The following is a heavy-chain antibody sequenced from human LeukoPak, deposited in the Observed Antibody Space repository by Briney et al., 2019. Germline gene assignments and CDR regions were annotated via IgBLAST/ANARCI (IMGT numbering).Heavy chain of an antibody. CDR2: ISWNSGSI. D-gene: IGHD6-13*01. V-gene: IGHV3-9*01. J-gene: IGHJ4*02. Sequence: SLRLSCAASGFTFDDYAMHWVRQAPGKGLEWVSGISWNSGSIGYADSVKGRFTISRDNAKNSLYLQMNSLRAEDTALYYCAKDSSSWYSYYFDYWGQGTLVTVSS. CDR1: GFTFDDYA. CDR3: AKDSSSWYSYYFDY.